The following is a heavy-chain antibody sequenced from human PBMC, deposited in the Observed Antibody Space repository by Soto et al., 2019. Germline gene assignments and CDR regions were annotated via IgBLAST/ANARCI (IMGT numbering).Heavy chain of an antibody. CDR2: IYYSGST. D-gene: IGHD2-8*01. V-gene: IGHV4-59*08. Sequence: SSETLSLTCTVSGGSISSYYWSWIRQPPGKGLEWIGYIYYSGSTNYNPSLKSRVTISVDTSKNQFSLKLSSVTAADTAVYYCARQNGCTNGACYPSTFDYWGQGTLVTVSS. CDR1: GGSISSYY. CDR3: ARQNGCTNGACYPSTFDY. J-gene: IGHJ4*02.